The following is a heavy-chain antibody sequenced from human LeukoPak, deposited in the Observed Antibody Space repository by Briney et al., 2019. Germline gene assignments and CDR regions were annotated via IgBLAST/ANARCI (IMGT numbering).Heavy chain of an antibody. Sequence: SETLSLTCTVSGGSISSYYWSRIRQPPGKGLEWIGYIYYSGSTNYNPSLKSRVTISVDTSKNQFSLKLSSVTAADTAVYYCARRRSSGRDGYNSARTYYFDYWGQGTLVTVSS. CDR3: ARRRSSGRDGYNSARTYYFDY. CDR1: GGSISSYY. V-gene: IGHV4-59*08. CDR2: IYYSGST. D-gene: IGHD5-12*01. J-gene: IGHJ4*02.